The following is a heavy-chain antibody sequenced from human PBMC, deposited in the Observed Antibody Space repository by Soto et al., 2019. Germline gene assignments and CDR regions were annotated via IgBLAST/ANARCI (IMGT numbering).Heavy chain of an antibody. D-gene: IGHD2-21*02. CDR3: AKDSSPFGGDSGHDS. CDR2: ISTNSKDI. Sequence: EVHLVESGGGLVKPGGSLRLSCAASGFTFSSFNMNWVRQAPGKGLEWVSSISTNSKDIYYAASVKGRFTISRDNANSSLFLQMSGLRAEDTALYYCAKDSSPFGGDSGHDSWGQGTLVSVSS. V-gene: IGHV3-21*01. CDR1: GFTFSSFN. J-gene: IGHJ4*02.